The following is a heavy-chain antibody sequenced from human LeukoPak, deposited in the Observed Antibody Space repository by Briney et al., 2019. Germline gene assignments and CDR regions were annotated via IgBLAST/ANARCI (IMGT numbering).Heavy chain of an antibody. J-gene: IGHJ4*02. CDR1: GYTFTNYA. Sequence: ASVKVSCKASGYTFTNYAMHWVRQAPGQRLEWMGWINAGNGNTKYPQKFQGRVTITGDTSASTAYMELSSLRSEDTAMYYCARYSGSFEGFDYWGQGTLVTVSS. CDR3: ARYSGSFEGFDY. V-gene: IGHV1-3*01. CDR2: INAGNGNT. D-gene: IGHD1-26*01.